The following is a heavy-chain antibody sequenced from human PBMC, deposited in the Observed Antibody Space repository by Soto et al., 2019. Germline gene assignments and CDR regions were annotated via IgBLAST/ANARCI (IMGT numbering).Heavy chain of an antibody. J-gene: IGHJ4*02. CDR3: ATCMSSSSWYLRH. V-gene: IGHV1-18*01. CDR1: GYTFSSYG. Sequence: QGQLVQSGLEVKKPGASVKVSCKAPGYTFSSYGINWVRQAPGQGPEWMGWVSGYNGNANYAQKFQGRVTMTTDTSTSKAYMELSSLRSDDTAVYDCATCMSSSSWYLRHWGQGTLVTVSS. D-gene: IGHD6-13*01. CDR2: VSGYNGNA.